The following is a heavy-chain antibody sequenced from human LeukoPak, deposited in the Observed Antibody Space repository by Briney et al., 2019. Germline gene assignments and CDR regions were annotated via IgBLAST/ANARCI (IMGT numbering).Heavy chain of an antibody. CDR2: ISYTGSTT. CDR3: ARHADSGFGELAFDY. J-gene: IGHJ4*02. CDR1: GGSNFY. D-gene: IGHD3-10*01. V-gene: IGHV4-59*08. Sequence: TSETLSLTCTVSGGSNFYWSWFRQPPGKGLEWIGCISYTGSTTNYNPSLKSRVTISVDTSKNQFSLKLSSVTAADTAVYYCARHADSGFGELAFDYWGQGTLVTVSS.